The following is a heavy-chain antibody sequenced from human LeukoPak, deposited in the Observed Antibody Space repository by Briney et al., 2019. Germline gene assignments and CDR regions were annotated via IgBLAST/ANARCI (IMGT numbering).Heavy chain of an antibody. CDR2: ISYDVSKT. Sequence: GGSLRLSCAASGFTFDNYGISWVRQVPGKGLEWVAVISYDVSKTYYADSVKGRFTISRDNSKNTLYLQMNSLRAEDTAVYYCARDFSRGSYKGRDYYMDVWGKGTTVTVSS. D-gene: IGHD1-26*01. CDR1: GFTFDNYG. V-gene: IGHV3-30*03. J-gene: IGHJ6*03. CDR3: ARDFSRGSYKGRDYYMDV.